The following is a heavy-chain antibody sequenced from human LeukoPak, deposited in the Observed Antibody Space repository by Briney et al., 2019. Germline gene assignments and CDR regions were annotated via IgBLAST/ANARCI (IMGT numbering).Heavy chain of an antibody. J-gene: IGHJ4*02. CDR3: ARDRGYSSFDY. D-gene: IGHD6-13*01. Sequence: GGSLRLSCAASGFSFSSSWMNWVRQAPGKGLEWVASMKQDGSEEYYVDSVKGRFTISRDSAKNSLYLQMNSLRAEDTAVYYCARDRGYSSFDYWGQGTLVTVSS. CDR2: MKQDGSEE. V-gene: IGHV3-7*01. CDR1: GFSFSSSW.